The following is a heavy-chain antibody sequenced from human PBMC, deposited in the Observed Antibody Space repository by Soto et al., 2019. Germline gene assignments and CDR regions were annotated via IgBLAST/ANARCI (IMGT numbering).Heavy chain of an antibody. J-gene: IGHJ4*02. CDR1: GFTFIRVS. V-gene: IGHV3-21*01. Sequence: GGSLRLSCEASGFTFIRVSMNWVRQVPVKGLEWVASISSGSSDTWYADSVKGRFIISRDNAQNSLFLQMNTLRPEDTAMYYCARVAYWGPGTQVTVSS. CDR3: ARVAY. CDR2: ISSGSSDT.